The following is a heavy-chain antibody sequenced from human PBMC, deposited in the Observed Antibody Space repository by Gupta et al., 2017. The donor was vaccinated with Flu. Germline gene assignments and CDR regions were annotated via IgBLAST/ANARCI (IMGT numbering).Heavy chain of an antibody. CDR1: GFLFSTYT. CDR3: ARDPPDSERSPSPVQNY. V-gene: IGHV3-48*01. Sequence: PGGSLRLSCAASGFLFSTYTMTWVRQAPGKGLEWIAYISTSGSTIYYADSVKGRFTISRDNAGNSLFLQMSSLRAEDSAVYYCARDPPDSERSPSPVQNYWGQGTLVTVAS. CDR2: ISTSGSTI. D-gene: IGHD6-6*01. J-gene: IGHJ4*02.